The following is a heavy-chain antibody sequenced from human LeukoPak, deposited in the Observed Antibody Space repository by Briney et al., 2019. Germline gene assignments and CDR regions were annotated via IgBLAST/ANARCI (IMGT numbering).Heavy chain of an antibody. J-gene: IGHJ6*02. CDR1: GGSISGGSYY. Sequence: PPETLSLTCPVSGGSISGGSYYWSWIRQPAGKGLEWIGRIYTSGSTNYNPSLKSRVTISVDTAKNQFPLKLSSVTAADTAVYYCAREGGLMVRGVLRYGMDVWGQGTTVTVSS. CDR2: IYTSGST. V-gene: IGHV4-61*02. CDR3: AREGGLMVRGVLRYGMDV. D-gene: IGHD3-10*01.